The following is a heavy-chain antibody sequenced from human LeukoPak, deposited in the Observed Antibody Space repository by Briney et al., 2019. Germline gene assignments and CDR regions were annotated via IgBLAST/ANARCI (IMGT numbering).Heavy chain of an antibody. CDR2: IIPIFGTA. CDR3: ARVRGVRGVITHHPFDY. D-gene: IGHD3-10*01. CDR1: GYAFNGYY. J-gene: IGHJ4*02. V-gene: IGHV1-69*06. Sequence: SVKVSCKASGYAFNGYYMHWVRQAPGQGLEWMGGIIPIFGTANYAQKFQGRVTITADKSTGTAYMELSSLRSEDTAVYYCARVRGVRGVITHHPFDYWGQGTLVTVSS.